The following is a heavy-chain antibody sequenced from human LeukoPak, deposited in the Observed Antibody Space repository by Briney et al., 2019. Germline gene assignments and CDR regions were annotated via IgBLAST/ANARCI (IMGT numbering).Heavy chain of an antibody. J-gene: IGHJ6*03. Sequence: GGSLRLSCAASGFTFSSYSMNWVSQAPGKGLEWVSYISSSSSTIYYADSVKGRFTISRDNAKNSLYLQMNSLRAEDTAVYYCARVEPNYYMDVWGKGTTVTVSS. CDR2: ISSSSSTI. V-gene: IGHV3-48*01. CDR3: ARVEPNYYMDV. D-gene: IGHD1-14*01. CDR1: GFTFSSYS.